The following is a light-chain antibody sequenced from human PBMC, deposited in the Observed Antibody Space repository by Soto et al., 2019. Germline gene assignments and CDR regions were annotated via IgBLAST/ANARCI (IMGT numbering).Light chain of an antibody. CDR1: QSVSKY. Sequence: ELVLTQSPATLSLSPGGSATLSCRASQSVSKYLAWYQQKPGQALRLLIYDASKRAAGIPARFSGSGSGTDFTLTISSLEPEDFGTYFCQQSYSPPLTFGGGTTVEIK. V-gene: IGKV3-11*01. CDR2: DAS. J-gene: IGKJ4*01. CDR3: QQSYSPPLT.